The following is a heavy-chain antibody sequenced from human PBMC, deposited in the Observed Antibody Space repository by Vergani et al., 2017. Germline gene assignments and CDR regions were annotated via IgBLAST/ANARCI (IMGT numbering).Heavy chain of an antibody. CDR3: ARGSITGMIPHSKRHTARFNY. Sequence: QVQLVESGGGLVKPGGSLRLSCAASGFTFSDYYMSWIRQAPGKGLEWIGEINHSGSTNYNPSLKSRVTISVDTSKNQFSLKLSSVTAADTAVYYCARGSITGMIPHSKRHTARFNYWGQGTLVTVSS. CDR1: GFTFSDYY. D-gene: IGHD1-20*01. CDR2: INHSGST. V-gene: IGHV4-34*01. J-gene: IGHJ4*02.